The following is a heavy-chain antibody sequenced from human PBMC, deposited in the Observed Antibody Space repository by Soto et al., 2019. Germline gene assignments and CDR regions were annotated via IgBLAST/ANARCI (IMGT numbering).Heavy chain of an antibody. CDR1: GFTFGDYA. D-gene: IGHD3-22*01. J-gene: IGHJ4*02. Sequence: KTGGSLRLSCTASGFTFGDYAMSWFRQAPGKGLEWVGFIRSKAYGGTTEYAASVKGRFTISRDDSKSIAYLQMNSLKTEDTAVYYCTRHGSSGYYYMLDYWGQGTMVTVSS. CDR3: TRHGSSGYYYMLDY. V-gene: IGHV3-49*05. CDR2: IRSKAYGGTT.